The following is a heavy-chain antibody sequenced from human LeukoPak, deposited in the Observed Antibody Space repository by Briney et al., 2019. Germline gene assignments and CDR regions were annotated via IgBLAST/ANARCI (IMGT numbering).Heavy chain of an antibody. V-gene: IGHV4-31*03. CDR3: ARDQATVTRGWFDP. D-gene: IGHD4-17*01. CDR2: IYYSGST. J-gene: IGHJ5*02. CDR1: GGSISSGGYY. Sequence: SETLSLTCTVSGGSISSGGYYWSWIRQHPGKGLEWIGYIYYSGSTYYNPSLKSRVTISVDTSKNQFSLKLSSVTAADTAVYYCARDQATVTRGWFDPWGQGTLVTVSS.